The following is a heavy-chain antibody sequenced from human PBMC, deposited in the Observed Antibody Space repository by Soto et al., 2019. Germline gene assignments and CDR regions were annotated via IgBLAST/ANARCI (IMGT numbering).Heavy chain of an antibody. CDR1: GGSISSSGYY. J-gene: IGHJ6*02. CDR2: ISSSGST. CDR3: ARHDPYDFWSEGYGTDV. D-gene: IGHD3-3*01. V-gene: IGHV4-39*01. Sequence: PSETVSLTCTVSGGSISSSGYYWGWIRQPPGKGLEWIGSISSSGSTYYNPSLKSRVTISVQTSKNQFSLTLSSVTAADTAVYYCARHDPYDFWSEGYGTDVWGQGTTVNVSS.